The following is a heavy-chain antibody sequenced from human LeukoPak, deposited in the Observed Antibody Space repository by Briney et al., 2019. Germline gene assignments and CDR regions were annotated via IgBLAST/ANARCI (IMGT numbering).Heavy chain of an antibody. Sequence: SETLSLTCTVSGGSISSGSYYWSWIRQPAGKGLEWIGRIYTSGSTNYNPSLKSRVTISVDTSKNEFSLKLNSVTAADTAVYYCARKAPYYSDSSGPLGTCYFDYWGQGTLVTVSS. V-gene: IGHV4-61*02. CDR1: GGSISSGSYY. J-gene: IGHJ4*02. CDR3: ARKAPYYSDSSGPLGTCYFDY. D-gene: IGHD3-22*01. CDR2: IYTSGST.